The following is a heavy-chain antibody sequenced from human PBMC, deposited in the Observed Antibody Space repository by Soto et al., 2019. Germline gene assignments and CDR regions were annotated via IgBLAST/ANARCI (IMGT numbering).Heavy chain of an antibody. CDR2: ISYDGSNK. Sequence: GGSLRLSCAASGFTFSSYGMHWVRQAPGKGLEWVAVISYDGSNKYYADSVKGRFTISRDNSKSTLYLQMNSLRAEDTAVYYCAKAVGNYYYYGMDVWGQGTTVTVSS. CDR3: AKAVGNYYYYGMDV. CDR1: GFTFSSYG. J-gene: IGHJ6*02. D-gene: IGHD7-27*01. V-gene: IGHV3-30*18.